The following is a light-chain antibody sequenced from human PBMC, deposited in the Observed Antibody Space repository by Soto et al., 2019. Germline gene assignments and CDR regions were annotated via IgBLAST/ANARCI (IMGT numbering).Light chain of an antibody. CDR2: DAS. V-gene: IGKV1-33*01. Sequence: DIQMTQSPSSLSASVGDRVTITCQASQDIRTYLNWYQQKPGKAPKLLIYDASNLETGVPSRFSGSGSGTDFTFTISSLQPEDIATYYCQQYDNLPRTFGQGTKLEIK. CDR3: QQYDNLPRT. CDR1: QDIRTY. J-gene: IGKJ2*01.